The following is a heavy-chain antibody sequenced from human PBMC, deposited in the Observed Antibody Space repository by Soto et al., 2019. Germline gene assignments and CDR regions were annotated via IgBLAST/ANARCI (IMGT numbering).Heavy chain of an antibody. CDR1: GFTFSSYA. Sequence: AGGSLRLSCAASGFTFSSYAMSWVRQAPGKGLEWVSVISGSGGDTYYADSVKGRFTISRDNSKNTLYLQMNSLRAEDTAVYYCARDQGYSHYWGQGTLDTVSS. V-gene: IGHV3-23*01. J-gene: IGHJ4*02. D-gene: IGHD5-18*01. CDR2: ISGSGGDT. CDR3: ARDQGYSHY.